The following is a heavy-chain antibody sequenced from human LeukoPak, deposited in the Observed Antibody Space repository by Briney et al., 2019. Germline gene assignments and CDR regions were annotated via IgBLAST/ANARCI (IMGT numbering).Heavy chain of an antibody. CDR1: GFTFGNYA. V-gene: IGHV3-23*01. D-gene: IGHD4-11*01. CDR3: AKGVARLHLYTSFDY. Sequence: PGGSLRLSCAASGFTFGNYAMSWVRQAPGKGLEWVSAISGSGGSIYYGDSVKGRFTISRDNVKNSLYLQMNSLRAEDTALYYFAKGVARLHLYTSFDYWGEGTLVTVSS. CDR2: ISGSGGSI. J-gene: IGHJ4*02.